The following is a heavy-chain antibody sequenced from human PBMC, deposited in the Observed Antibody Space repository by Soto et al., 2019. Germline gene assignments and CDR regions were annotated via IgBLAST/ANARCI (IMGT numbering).Heavy chain of an antibody. J-gene: IGHJ6*02. CDR2: ISGSGGST. V-gene: IGHV3-23*01. CDR3: AKALTESHYYDFWSGYSLHYYYGMDV. Sequence: GGSLRLSCAASGFTFSSYAMSWVRQAPGKGLEWVSAISGSGGSTYYADSVKGRFTISRDNSKNTLYLQMNSLRAEDTAVYYCAKALTESHYYDFWSGYSLHYYYGMDVWGQGTTVTVSS. CDR1: GFTFSSYA. D-gene: IGHD3-3*01.